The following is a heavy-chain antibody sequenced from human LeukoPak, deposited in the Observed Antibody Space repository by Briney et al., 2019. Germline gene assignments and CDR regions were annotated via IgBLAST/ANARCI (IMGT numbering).Heavy chain of an antibody. J-gene: IGHJ5*02. D-gene: IGHD2-2*01. CDR2: IYYSGST. V-gene: IGHV4-59*11. CDR3: ASSLGCSSTSCYFPWLDP. Sequence: PSETLCLTCTVSGVSISSHYWSWIRQPPGKGLEWIGYIYYSGSTDYNPSLRSRVTISVDTSKTQFSLKLSSVTAADTAVYYCASSLGCSSTSCYFPWLDPWGQGTLVTVSS. CDR1: GVSISSHY.